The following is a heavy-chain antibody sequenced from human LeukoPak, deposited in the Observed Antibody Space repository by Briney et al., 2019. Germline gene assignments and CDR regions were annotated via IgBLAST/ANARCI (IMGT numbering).Heavy chain of an antibody. CDR1: GYAFTNYY. CDR3: ARRNSHIGSYRPSYYFDY. J-gene: IGHJ4*02. D-gene: IGHD1-26*01. Sequence: GASVKVSCKSSGYAFTNYYMHWVRQAPGQGLEWMGIINPSGGSTIYAQKFPGRVTMTRDTSTSTIYMELSSLRSEDTAVYYCARRNSHIGSYRPSYYFDYWGQGTLVTVSS. V-gene: IGHV1-46*01. CDR2: INPSGGST.